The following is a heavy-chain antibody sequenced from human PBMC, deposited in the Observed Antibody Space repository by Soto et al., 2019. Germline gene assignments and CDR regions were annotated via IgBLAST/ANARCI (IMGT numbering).Heavy chain of an antibody. V-gene: IGHV3-23*01. CDR3: AKARCTTSNCYVPEY. D-gene: IGHD2-8*01. Sequence: GSLRLSWAASRFSFSTYTISWVRLSPLKGLEWVSAISGSGGSPSYADSVQGRFTISRDNPKKTLYLQMNSLRAEDTAVYYCAKARCTTSNCYVPEYWGQGTLVTVSS. J-gene: IGHJ4*02. CDR2: ISGSGGSP. CDR1: RFSFSTYT.